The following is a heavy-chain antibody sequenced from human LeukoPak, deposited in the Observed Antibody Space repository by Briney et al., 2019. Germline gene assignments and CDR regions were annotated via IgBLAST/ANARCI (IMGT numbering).Heavy chain of an antibody. V-gene: IGHV3-23*01. CDR1: GFTFSSYG. CDR2: ITTSGATT. D-gene: IGHD3-22*01. Sequence: GGSLRLSCAASGFTFSSYGMSWVRQAPGKGLEWVSFITTSGATTSYADSVKGRFTISRDNPRNTLYMQMNSLRDEDAALYYCAIMHGYYDGSGYWVQWGQGTLVTVSS. J-gene: IGHJ4*02. CDR3: AIMHGYYDGSGYWVQ.